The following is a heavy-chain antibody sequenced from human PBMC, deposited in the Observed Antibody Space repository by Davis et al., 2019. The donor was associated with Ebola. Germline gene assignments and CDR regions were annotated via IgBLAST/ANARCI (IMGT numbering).Heavy chain of an antibody. J-gene: IGHJ3*02. CDR2: ISGTGGGT. CDR3: AKPIVGTYFDGFDI. D-gene: IGHD3-3*01. CDR1: GFSIGDEA. Sequence: PGGSLRLSCTVSGFSIGDEAMSWVRQAPGKGPEWVSAISGTGGGTYYTDSVKGRFTISRDNSKNTLYLQMSSLRAEDTAVYYCAKPIVGTYFDGFDIWGQGTLVTVSS. V-gene: IGHV3-23*01.